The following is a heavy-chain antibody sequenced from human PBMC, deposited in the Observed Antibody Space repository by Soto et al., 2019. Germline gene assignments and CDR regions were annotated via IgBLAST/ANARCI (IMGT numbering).Heavy chain of an antibody. J-gene: IGHJ4*02. D-gene: IGHD2-15*01. CDR3: ARVHCSGGSCYRQNYYFDY. CDR1: GFNISYNA. CDR2: LINSGEST. V-gene: IGHV3-23*01. Sequence: GGSLRLACVASGFNISYNAMSWVRQAPGKGLQWVSTLINSGESTYYADSVKGRFTISRDSSKNTLYLQMNSLRAEDTAVYYCARVHCSGGSCYRQNYYFDYWGQGTLVTVSS.